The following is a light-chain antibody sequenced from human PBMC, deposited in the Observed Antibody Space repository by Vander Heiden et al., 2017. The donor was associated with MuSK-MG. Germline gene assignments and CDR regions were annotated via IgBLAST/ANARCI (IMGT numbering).Light chain of an antibody. Sequence: QSALTQPASVSGSPGQSITISCTGISSHVGAFAFVSWFQQHPGRAPKLLFYEVSNRPSGVAIRFSGSKSGTTASLTISGLQAEDEADYFCSSYTAGVTLDVFFGGGTKVTVL. J-gene: IGLJ2*01. V-gene: IGLV2-14*01. CDR3: SSYTAGVTLDVF. CDR1: SSHVGAFAF. CDR2: EVS.